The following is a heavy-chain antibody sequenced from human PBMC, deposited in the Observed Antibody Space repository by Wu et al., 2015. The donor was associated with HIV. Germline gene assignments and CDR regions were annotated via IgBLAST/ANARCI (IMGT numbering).Heavy chain of an antibody. Sequence: QVQLVQSGAEVKKPGASVKVSCKASGYTFTSYGISWVRQAPGQGLEWMGWISAYNGNTNYAQKLQGRVTMTTDTSTSTAYMELRSLRSDDTAVYYCARDTGGGMIVVVPRGWFDPRGAEGTLVTVSS. CDR1: GYTFTSYG. V-gene: IGHV1-18*01. D-gene: IGHD3-22*01. J-gene: IGHJ5*02. CDR3: ARDTGGGMIVVVPRGWFDPR. CDR2: ISAYNGNT.